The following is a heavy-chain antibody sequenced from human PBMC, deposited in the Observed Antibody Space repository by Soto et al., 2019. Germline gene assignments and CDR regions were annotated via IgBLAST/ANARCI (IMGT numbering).Heavy chain of an antibody. CDR3: AKDGGCSGGSCYSLHYYYYYYMEF. CDR1: GFTFSSYG. J-gene: IGHJ6*03. Sequence: GGSLRLSCAASGFTFSSYGMHWVRQAPGKGLEWVAVISYDGSNKYYADSVKGRFTISRDNSKNTLYLQMNSLRAEDTAVYYCAKDGGCSGGSCYSLHYYYYYYMEFWGKGTTVTVSS. CDR2: ISYDGSNK. V-gene: IGHV3-30*18. D-gene: IGHD2-15*01.